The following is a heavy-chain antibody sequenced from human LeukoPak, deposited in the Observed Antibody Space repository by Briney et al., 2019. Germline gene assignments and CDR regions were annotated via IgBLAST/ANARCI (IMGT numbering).Heavy chain of an antibody. Sequence: ASVKVSCKASGGTFSRYAISWVRQAPGQGLEWKGGIIPIFGTANYAQKFQGRVTITADESTSTAYMELSSLRSEDTAVYYCTREQPGIAAAPAPYFYGMDVWGQGTTVTVSS. J-gene: IGHJ6*02. CDR2: IIPIFGTA. V-gene: IGHV1-69*13. CDR1: GGTFSRYA. CDR3: TREQPGIAAAPAPYFYGMDV. D-gene: IGHD6-13*01.